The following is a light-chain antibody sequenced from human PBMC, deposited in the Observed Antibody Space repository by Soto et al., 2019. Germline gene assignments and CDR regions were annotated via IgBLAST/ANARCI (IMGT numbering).Light chain of an antibody. V-gene: IGKV2D-29*02. J-gene: IGKJ5*01. CDR2: EVS. CDR3: MRSVQPPIT. Sequence: PASISCRSSQSLLHSNGYNYLDWYLQKPGQSPQLLIYEVSKRFSGVPDRFSGSGSGTDFTLKISRVEAEDVGVYYCMRSVQPPITFGQGTRLEI. CDR1: QSLLHSNGYNY.